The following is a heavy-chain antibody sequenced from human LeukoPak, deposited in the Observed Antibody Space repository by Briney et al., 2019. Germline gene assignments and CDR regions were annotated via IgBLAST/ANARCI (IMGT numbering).Heavy chain of an antibody. CDR3: ARRGSGWYWDS. Sequence: SETLSLTCTVSSVSISSSSYYWGWIRQPPGKGLEWIGNIYYSGSTYYNPSLKSRVTISVDTSKNQFSLKLSSVTAADTTIYYCARRGSGWYWDSWGQGTLVTVSS. J-gene: IGHJ4*02. D-gene: IGHD6-19*01. CDR2: IYYSGST. CDR1: SVSISSSSYY. V-gene: IGHV4-39*01.